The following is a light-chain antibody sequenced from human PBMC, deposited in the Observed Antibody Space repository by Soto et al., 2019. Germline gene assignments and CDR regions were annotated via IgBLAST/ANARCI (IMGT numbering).Light chain of an antibody. J-gene: IGLJ3*02. CDR2: EVT. V-gene: IGLV2-8*01. Sequence: QSALTQPPSASGSPGQSVTISCTGTSSDVGAYNYVSWYQQHAGKAPKLVIYEVTKRPSGVPDRFSGSKSANTASLTVSGLKAEDEADYYCSSFASSNTWVFGGGTKLTFL. CDR3: SSFASSNTWV. CDR1: SSDVGAYNY.